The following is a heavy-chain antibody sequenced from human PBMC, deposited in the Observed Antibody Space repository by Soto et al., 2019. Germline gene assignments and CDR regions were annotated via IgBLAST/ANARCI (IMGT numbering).Heavy chain of an antibody. CDR1: GGSINRAGHT. CDR2: SYHSGSS. Sequence: SETLSPTCTVSGGSINRAGHTWGWVRQSPGKGLDGIGYSYHSGSSYYNPSLQSRVTISVDRSKAQFSLNLTSVTATDKTVYYCATVVIPGTRHTDFDSRGQGVSVTVSS. CDR3: ATVVIPGTRHTDFDS. D-gene: IGHD2-21*01. V-gene: IGHV4-30-2*06. J-gene: IGHJ5*01.